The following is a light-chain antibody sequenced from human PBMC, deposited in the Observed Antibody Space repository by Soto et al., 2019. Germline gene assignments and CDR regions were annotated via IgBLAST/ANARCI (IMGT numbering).Light chain of an antibody. CDR1: QSISSY. CDR2: AAS. J-gene: IGKJ1*01. CDR3: QQSYSTLWT. Sequence: DIQMTQTPSSLSASVGDRVTITGRASQSISSYLNWYQQKPGKAPKLLIYAASSLQSGVPSRFSGSGSGTDFTLTISSLQPEDFATYYCQQSYSTLWTFGQGTNVDIK. V-gene: IGKV1-39*01.